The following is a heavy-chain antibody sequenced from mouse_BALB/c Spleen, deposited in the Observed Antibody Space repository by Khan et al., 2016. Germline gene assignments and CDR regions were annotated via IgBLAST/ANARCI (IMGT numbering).Heavy chain of an antibody. D-gene: IGHD1-1*01. CDR1: GYSFTSHW. CDR3: ARIDSYAVRDYFDY. J-gene: IGHJ2*01. CDR2: IHPSDSET. Sequence: QVQLQQPGAELVRPGASVKLSCKASGYSFTSHWMNWVKQRPGQGLEWIGMIHPSDSETRLDQKFKDKATLTVDKSSNSAYMQLSSPTSEDSAVYFCARIDSYAVRDYFDYWGQGTTLTVSS. V-gene: IGHV1-61*01.